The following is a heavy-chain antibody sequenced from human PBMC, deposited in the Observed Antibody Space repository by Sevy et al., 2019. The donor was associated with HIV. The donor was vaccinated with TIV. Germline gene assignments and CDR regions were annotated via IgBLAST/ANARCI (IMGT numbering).Heavy chain of an antibody. V-gene: IGHV3-7*01. CDR3: ARAVIVATGDYYGMDV. J-gene: IGHJ6*02. CDR1: GFTFSSYW. D-gene: IGHD5-12*01. CDR2: IKQDGSEK. Sequence: GGSLRLSCAASGFTFSSYWMSWVRQAPGKGLEWVANIKQDGSEKYYVDSVKGRFTTSRDNAKNSLYLQMNSLRAEDTAVYYCARAVIVATGDYYGMDVWGQGTTVTVSS.